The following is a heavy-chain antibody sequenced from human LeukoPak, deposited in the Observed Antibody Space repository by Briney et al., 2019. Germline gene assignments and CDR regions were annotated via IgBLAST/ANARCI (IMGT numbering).Heavy chain of an antibody. J-gene: IGHJ5*02. Sequence: GASAKVSCKASGYTFSAYYMHWVRQAPGQGLEWMGWINPHSGNTNYAQKFQGRVTMTRDTSISTAYMELSRLTSDDTAVYYCARDFSISWSNWFDPWGQGTLVTVSS. V-gene: IGHV1-2*02. CDR2: INPHSGNT. CDR1: GYTFSAYY. CDR3: ARDFSISWSNWFDP. D-gene: IGHD6-13*01.